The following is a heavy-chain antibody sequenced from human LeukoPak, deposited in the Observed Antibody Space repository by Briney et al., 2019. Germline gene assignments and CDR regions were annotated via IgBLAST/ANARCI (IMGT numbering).Heavy chain of an antibody. D-gene: IGHD2-15*01. CDR3: AGRGHCSGGSCSEFDP. J-gene: IGHJ5*02. Sequence: SQTLSLTCTVSGGSISSGSYYWSWIRQPAGKGLEWIGRIYTSGSTNYNPSLKSRVTISVDTPKNQFSLKLSSVTAADTAVYYCAGRGHCSGGSCSEFDPWGQGTLVTVSS. V-gene: IGHV4-61*02. CDR1: GGSISSGSYY. CDR2: IYTSGST.